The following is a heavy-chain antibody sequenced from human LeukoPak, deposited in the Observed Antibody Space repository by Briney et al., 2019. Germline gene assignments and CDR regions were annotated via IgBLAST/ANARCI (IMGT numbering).Heavy chain of an antibody. Sequence: GGSLRLSCAASGFTVSSNYMSWVRQAPGKGLERVSVIYSGGSTYYADSVKGRFTISRDNSKNTLDLQMDSLSVEDTAVYYCVGVETITMVRGASGDVWGKGTTVTVSS. J-gene: IGHJ6*04. CDR2: IYSGGST. CDR1: GFTVSSNY. D-gene: IGHD3-10*01. CDR3: VGVETITMVRGASGDV. V-gene: IGHV3-66*01.